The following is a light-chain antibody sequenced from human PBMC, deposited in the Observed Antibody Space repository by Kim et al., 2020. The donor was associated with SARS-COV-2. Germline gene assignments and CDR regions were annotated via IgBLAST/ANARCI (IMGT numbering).Light chain of an antibody. J-gene: IGKJ5*01. CDR1: QTLVYSYEKTF. Sequence: QPAPSPYRYCQTLVYSYEKTFLNWFQQRPGQSPRRLIYKFSNRDSGVPDRFRGSGSGTYFTLKISRVEAEYVGVYYCMQGIHPITFGQGTRLEIK. V-gene: IGKV2-30*01. CDR2: KFS. CDR3: MQGIHPIT.